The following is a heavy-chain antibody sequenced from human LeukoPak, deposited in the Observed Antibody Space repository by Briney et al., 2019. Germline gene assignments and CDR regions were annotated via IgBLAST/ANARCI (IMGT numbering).Heavy chain of an antibody. CDR2: ISSSGSTI. CDR3: ARDMVRGVFTTRTIDY. V-gene: IGHV3-48*03. J-gene: IGHJ4*02. Sequence: PGGSLRLSCAASGFTFSSYEMNWARQAPGKGLEWVSYISSSGSTIYNADSVKGRFTISRDNAKNSLYLQMNSLRAEDTAVYYCARDMVRGVFTTRTIDYWGQGTLVTVSS. D-gene: IGHD3-10*01. CDR1: GFTFSSYE.